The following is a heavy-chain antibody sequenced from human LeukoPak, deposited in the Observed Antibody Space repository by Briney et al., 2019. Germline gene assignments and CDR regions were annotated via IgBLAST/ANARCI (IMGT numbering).Heavy chain of an antibody. CDR2: ISSSSSYI. J-gene: IGHJ4*02. CDR3: ARDPGTTGTSFGY. V-gene: IGHV3-21*01. D-gene: IGHD1-1*01. CDR1: GFTFSSYS. Sequence: GGSLRLSCAASGFTFSSYSMNWVRQAPGKELEWVSSISSSSSYIYYADSVKGRFTISRDNAENSLYLQMNSLRAEDTAVYYCARDPGTTGTSFGYWGQGTLVTVSS.